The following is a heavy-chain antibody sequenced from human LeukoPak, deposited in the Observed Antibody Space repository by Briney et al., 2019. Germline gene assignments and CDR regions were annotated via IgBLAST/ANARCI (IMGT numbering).Heavy chain of an antibody. CDR3: ATETEH. Sequence: GASVKVSCKASGYTFTSYYIHWVRQAPGQGLEWMGMINPSGDITRYAQNFQGRVTLTSDTSTTTVYMELTSLKSEDTAVYYCATETEHWGQGTLVTVSS. J-gene: IGHJ4*02. V-gene: IGHV1-46*01. CDR2: INPSGDIT. CDR1: GYTFTSYY. D-gene: IGHD1-14*01.